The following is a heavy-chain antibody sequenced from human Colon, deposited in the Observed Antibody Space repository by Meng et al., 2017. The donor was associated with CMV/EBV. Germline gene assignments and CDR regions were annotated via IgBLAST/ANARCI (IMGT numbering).Heavy chain of an antibody. Sequence: QVRLVRLGPKGKKPGALVKVSCKTSGSTFTANHLHWVRQAPGQGLEWMGWIYPQDGGTYFAQKFQDRVTLTRDTSITTAYMELSGLTSDDTAIYYCVRESWYFDFWGEGTLVTVSS. CDR2: IYPQDGGT. D-gene: IGHD6-13*01. J-gene: IGHJ4*02. CDR3: VRESWYFDF. CDR1: GSTFTANH. V-gene: IGHV1-2*02.